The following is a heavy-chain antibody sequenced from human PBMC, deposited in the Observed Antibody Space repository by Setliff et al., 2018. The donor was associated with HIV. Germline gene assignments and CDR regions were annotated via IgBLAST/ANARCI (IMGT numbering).Heavy chain of an antibody. J-gene: IGHJ4*02. Sequence: PSETLSLTCSVSSGSISSNTYYWSWIRQPPGRGLEWIASVFHIGSTYHNPSLKSRVSISIDTSKTQVSLKLRSVTVADTAVYYCARLGIANAPDDYWGQGTLVTVSS. CDR1: SGSISSNTYY. CDR3: ARLGIANAPDDY. CDR2: VFHIGST. V-gene: IGHV4-39*01. D-gene: IGHD2-21*01.